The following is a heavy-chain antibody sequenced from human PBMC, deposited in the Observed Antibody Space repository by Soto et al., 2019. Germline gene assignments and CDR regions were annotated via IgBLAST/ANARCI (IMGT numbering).Heavy chain of an antibody. D-gene: IGHD5-12*01. Sequence: GGSLRLSCAASGFTFSSYGMHWVRQAPGKGLEWVAVISYDGSNKYYADSVKGRFTISRDNSKNTLYLQMNSLRAEDTAVYYCAAGGYDLYYYYGMDVWGQGTTVTVSS. CDR3: AAGGYDLYYYYGMDV. J-gene: IGHJ6*02. V-gene: IGHV3-30*03. CDR1: GFTFSSYG. CDR2: ISYDGSNK.